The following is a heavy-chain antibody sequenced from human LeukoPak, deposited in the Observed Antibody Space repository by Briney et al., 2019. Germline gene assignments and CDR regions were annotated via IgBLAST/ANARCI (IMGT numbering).Heavy chain of an antibody. J-gene: IGHJ3*02. Sequence: GESLKISFRGPGYSFPKNWIGGGRQMPGKGLGGWGFSIPGDSDTRYSPSFQGQVTISADKSISTAYLQWSSLKASDTAMYYCARPQDFGLTGMNAFDIWGQGTMVTVSS. CDR1: GYSFPKNW. V-gene: IGHV5-51*01. CDR3: ARPQDFGLTGMNAFDI. CDR2: SIPGDSDT. D-gene: IGHD7-27*01.